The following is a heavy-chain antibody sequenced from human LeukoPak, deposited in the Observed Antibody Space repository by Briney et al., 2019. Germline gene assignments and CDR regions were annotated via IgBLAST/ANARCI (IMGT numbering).Heavy chain of an antibody. Sequence: PGGSLRLSCAASGLTVSSNYINWVRQAPGKGLEWVSVIYSGARTYYADSVKGRFTISRDNSLNTVFLQMNSLRVEDTAVYYCARVGSVVAATPPDWGQGTLVTVSS. CDR2: IYSGART. CDR3: ARVGSVVAATPPD. V-gene: IGHV3-53*01. J-gene: IGHJ4*02. CDR1: GLTVSSNY. D-gene: IGHD2-15*01.